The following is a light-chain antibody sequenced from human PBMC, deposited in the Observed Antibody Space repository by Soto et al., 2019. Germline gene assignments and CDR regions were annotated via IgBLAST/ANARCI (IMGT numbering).Light chain of an antibody. Sequence: DIQVTQSPSSLSASVGDRVTITCWASERINTYLAWYQQKPGKAPKLLIYAASSLQSGVPSRFSGSGSGTDFTLTISSLQPEDFATYYCQQSYSTLWTFGQGTKVDIK. V-gene: IGKV1-39*01. CDR2: AAS. CDR3: QQSYSTLWT. CDR1: ERINTY. J-gene: IGKJ1*01.